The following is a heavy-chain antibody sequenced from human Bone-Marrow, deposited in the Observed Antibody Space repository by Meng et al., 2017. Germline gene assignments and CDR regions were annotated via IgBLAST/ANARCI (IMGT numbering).Heavy chain of an antibody. Sequence: GESLKISCAASGFTFKNYAMSWVRQAPGKGLEWVSGIPGRGDNTFYADSVKGRFTISRDNSKNTLYLQMNSLRVEDTAIYYCAKEGAATGSPLFDHWGQGTLVTVSS. V-gene: IGHV3-23*01. J-gene: IGHJ4*02. CDR2: IPGRGDNT. CDR1: GFTFKNYA. D-gene: IGHD6-13*01. CDR3: AKEGAATGSPLFDH.